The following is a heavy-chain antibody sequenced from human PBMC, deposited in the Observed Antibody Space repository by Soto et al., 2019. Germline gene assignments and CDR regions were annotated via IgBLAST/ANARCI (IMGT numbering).Heavy chain of an antibody. CDR3: ARLGGYYQALAS. CDR2: IYYTGTT. CDR1: GGSISPYY. D-gene: IGHD3-22*01. Sequence: ASETLSLTCTVSGGSISPYYWSWIRQPPGKGLEWIGYIYYTGTTNYYPSLKSRVTMSVDTSKNQFSLKLSSVTAADTAVYYCARLGGYYQALASWGPGTLVTVSS. J-gene: IGHJ4*02. V-gene: IGHV4-59*08.